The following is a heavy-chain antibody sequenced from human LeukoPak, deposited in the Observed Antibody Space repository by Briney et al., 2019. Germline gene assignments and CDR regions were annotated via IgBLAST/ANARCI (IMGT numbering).Heavy chain of an antibody. CDR1: NGSISSGGYY. CDR3: VRGPGGHYSYGMDV. CDR2: IYYSGST. V-gene: IGHV4-31*03. D-gene: IGHD3-16*01. J-gene: IGHJ6*02. Sequence: SETLSLTCTVSNGSISSGGYYWSWIRQHPGKGLEWIGYIYYSGSTYYNPSLRSRVTISVDTSKNQFSLKLSTVTAADTAVYHCVRGPGGHYSYGMDVWGQGTTVTVSS.